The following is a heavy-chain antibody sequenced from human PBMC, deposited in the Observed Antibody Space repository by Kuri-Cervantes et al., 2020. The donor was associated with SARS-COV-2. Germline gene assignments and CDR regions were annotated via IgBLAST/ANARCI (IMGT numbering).Heavy chain of an antibody. CDR1: GYSFTSYW. D-gene: IGHD3-10*01. V-gene: IGHV5-10-1*01. CDR2: IDPSDSYT. CDR3: ARLAKMVRGVIGLDY. Sequence: GESLKSSCKGSGYSFTSYWISWVRQMPGKGLEWMGRIDPSDSYTNYSPSFQGHVTISADKSISTAYLQWSSLKDSDTAMYYCARLAKMVRGVIGLDYWGQGTLVTVSS. J-gene: IGHJ4*02.